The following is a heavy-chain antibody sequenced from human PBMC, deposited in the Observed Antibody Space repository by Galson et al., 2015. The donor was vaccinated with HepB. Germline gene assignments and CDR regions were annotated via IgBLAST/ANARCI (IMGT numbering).Heavy chain of an antibody. CDR3: AKVLQVVTWGFDY. V-gene: IGHV3-23*05. J-gene: IGHJ4*02. CDR1: GFRFSSYG. D-gene: IGHD7-27*01. Sequence: SLRLSCEASGFRFSSYGMSWVRQAPGQGLEWVSGIDISDSRTYYAESVMGRFAISRDWSTNTPYLEMNNLRVEDTAVYYCAKVLQVVTWGFDYWGQGTLVTVFS. CDR2: IDISDSRT.